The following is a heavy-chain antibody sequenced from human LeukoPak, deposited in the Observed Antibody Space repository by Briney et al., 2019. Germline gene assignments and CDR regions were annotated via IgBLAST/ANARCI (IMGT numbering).Heavy chain of an antibody. CDR2: INPSGGST. CDR3: ARDSGPKAAFFDL. Sequence: GASVKVSCKASGYTFTSYYMHWVRQAPGQGLEWMGIINPSGGSTSYAQKFQGRVTMTRDMSTSTAYMELRSLRSDDTAVYYCARDSGPKAAFFDLWGRGTLVTVSS. D-gene: IGHD3-10*01. CDR1: GYTFTSYY. J-gene: IGHJ2*01. V-gene: IGHV1-46*01.